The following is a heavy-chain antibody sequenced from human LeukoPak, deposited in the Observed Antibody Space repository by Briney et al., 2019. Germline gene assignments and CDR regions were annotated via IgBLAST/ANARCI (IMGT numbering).Heavy chain of an antibody. D-gene: IGHD3-10*01. J-gene: IGHJ4*02. Sequence: PGGSLRLSCAASGFTFSDYYMSWIRQAPGKGLEWVSYISSSSSYTNYADSVKGRFTISRDNAKNSLYLQMNSLRAEDTAVYYCARATVRFGALSNFDYWGQGTLVTVSS. V-gene: IGHV3-11*06. CDR2: ISSSSSYT. CDR3: ARATVRFGALSNFDY. CDR1: GFTFSDYY.